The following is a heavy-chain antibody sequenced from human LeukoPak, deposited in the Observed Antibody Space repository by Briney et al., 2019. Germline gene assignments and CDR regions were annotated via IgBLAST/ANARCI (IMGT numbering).Heavy chain of an antibody. V-gene: IGHV1-18*01. CDR2: VSTNDGNT. Sequence: ASVKVSCKASGYTFTNYHIAWVRQAPGQGLEWMGWVSTNDGNTVYAQRLQGRVTMTTDTSTSVAYMELRSLASDDTAVYYCTRAPPGMTMMTDYWGQGTLVTVSS. CDR3: TRAPPGMTMMTDY. J-gene: IGHJ4*02. CDR1: GYTFTNYH. D-gene: IGHD3-22*01.